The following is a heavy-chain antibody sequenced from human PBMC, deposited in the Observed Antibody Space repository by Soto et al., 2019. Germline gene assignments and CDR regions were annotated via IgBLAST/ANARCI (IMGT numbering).Heavy chain of an antibody. Sequence: QVQLVQSGAEVKRPGSSVKVSCKASGDTFSFYSINWVRQAPGLGLEWMGRVNPILSLSNYAQRFQGRVTMTADKSTSTAYMVLSILTSEDTAIFYCATSYGSGYRAFDYWGQGAQVIVSS. CDR2: VNPILSLS. J-gene: IGHJ4*02. CDR3: ATSYGSGYRAFDY. CDR1: GDTFSFYS. D-gene: IGHD3-10*01. V-gene: IGHV1-69*02.